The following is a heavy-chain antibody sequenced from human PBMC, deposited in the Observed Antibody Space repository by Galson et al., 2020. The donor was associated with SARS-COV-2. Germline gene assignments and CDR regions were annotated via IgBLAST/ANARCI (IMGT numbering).Heavy chain of an antibody. CDR1: GVSLSSSSYY. V-gene: IGHV4-39*07. Sequence: SETLSLTCEVSGVSLSSSSYYWGWIRQPPGKGLEWIGSIYSGGSAFYSPSLKSRVTVSVDTSKNHFSLKLNSVTAADTAVYFCARDSGAIGRWPTIFDVWGQGRMVTVSS. CDR2: IYSGGSA. J-gene: IGHJ3*01. CDR3: ARDSGAIGRWPTIFDV. D-gene: IGHD1-26*01.